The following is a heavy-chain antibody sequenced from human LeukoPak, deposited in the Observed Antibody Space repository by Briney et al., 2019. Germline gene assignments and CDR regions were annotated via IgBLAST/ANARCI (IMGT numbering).Heavy chain of an antibody. J-gene: IGHJ4*02. CDR3: AREGLIAAAGTFDY. CDR1: AGSISSYY. V-gene: IGHV4-4*07. Sequence: SQTLSPTSTVSAGSISSYYCSWVRQPAGEGLEWIGSTYTSGSTNYNPSLKSQVTMSVDTSKNQFSLKLISVTAADAAVYVCAREGLIAAAGTFDYWGQGTLVTVSS. CDR2: TYTSGST. D-gene: IGHD6-13*01.